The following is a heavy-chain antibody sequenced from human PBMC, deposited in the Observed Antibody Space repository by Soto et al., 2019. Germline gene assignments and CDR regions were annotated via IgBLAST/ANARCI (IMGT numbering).Heavy chain of an antibody. V-gene: IGHV4-31*03. CDR2: IYYSGRT. J-gene: IGHJ4*02. D-gene: IGHD6-13*01. CDR1: GGSISSGGYF. CDR3: ARFAKEENPKVGSWYYFDY. Sequence: KTSETLSLTCTVSGGSISSGGYFWSWVRQHPGKGLEWIGNIYYSGRTYYNPPLKSRVTISVDTSKNQFSLKLSSVTAADTAVYYCARFAKEENPKVGSWYYFDYWGQGTRVTVSS.